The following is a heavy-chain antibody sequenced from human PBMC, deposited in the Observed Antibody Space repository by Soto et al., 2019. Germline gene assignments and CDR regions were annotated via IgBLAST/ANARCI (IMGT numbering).Heavy chain of an antibody. V-gene: IGHV3-23*01. D-gene: IGHD1-26*01. Sequence: PGGSLRLSCAASGLAFSNYAIRWVRQAPGKGLEWVSTISASGYSAYYGGAVKGRFTTSRDNSKSTLYLQRNRLRADDTAVYYCTKGEQPWERFNPLGQGTQVTVSS. CDR2: ISASGYSA. J-gene: IGHJ5*02. CDR1: GLAFSNYA. CDR3: TKGEQPWERFNP.